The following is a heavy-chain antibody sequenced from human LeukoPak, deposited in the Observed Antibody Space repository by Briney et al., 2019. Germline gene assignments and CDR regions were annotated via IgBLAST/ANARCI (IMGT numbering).Heavy chain of an antibody. J-gene: IGHJ4*02. V-gene: IGHV3-7*01. CDR1: GFTFSSYW. CDR3: ARGSVRGYYGSGSYGFDY. CDR2: IKQDGSEK. Sequence: GGSLRLSCAASGFTFSSYWMSCVRQAPGKGLEWVANIKQDGSEKYYVDSVKGRFTISRDNAKNSLYLQMNSLRGEDTAVYYCARGSVRGYYGSGSYGFDYWGQGTLVTVSS. D-gene: IGHD3-10*01.